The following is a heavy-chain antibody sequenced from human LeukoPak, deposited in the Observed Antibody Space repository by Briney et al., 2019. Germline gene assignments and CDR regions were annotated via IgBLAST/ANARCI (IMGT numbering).Heavy chain of an antibody. CDR1: GYTFTSYG. Sequence: ASVKVSCKASGYTFTSYGISCVRQAPGQGLEWMGWISAYNGNTNYAQKLQGRVTMTTDTSTSTAYMELRSLRSDDTAVYYCARDGGWFWRTDHDAFDIWGQETMVTVSS. J-gene: IGHJ3*02. CDR2: ISAYNGNT. CDR3: ARDGGWFWRTDHDAFDI. D-gene: IGHD3-3*01. V-gene: IGHV1-18*01.